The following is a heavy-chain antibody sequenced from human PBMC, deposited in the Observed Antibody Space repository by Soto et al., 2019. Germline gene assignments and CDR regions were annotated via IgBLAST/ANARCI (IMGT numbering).Heavy chain of an antibody. V-gene: IGHV3-74*01. J-gene: IGHJ4*02. CDR2: IKSDGSST. CDR3: ARDDEGGSYCDLGY. CDR1: GFTVSSYW. D-gene: IGHD3-10*01. Sequence: GSLRLSCAASGFTVSSYWMHWVRQALGKGLVWVSRIKSDGSSTSYADSVKGRFTISRDNAKNTLYLQMNSLRAEDTAVYYCARDDEGGSYCDLGYWGQGTLVTVSS.